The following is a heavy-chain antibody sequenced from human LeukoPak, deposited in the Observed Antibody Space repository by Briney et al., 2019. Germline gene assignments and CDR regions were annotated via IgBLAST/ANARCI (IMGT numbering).Heavy chain of an antibody. J-gene: IGHJ4*02. CDR1: GFTFSGFD. CDR3: ARRDCSSFSCYSFDS. Sequence: GGSLKLSCTTSGFTFSGFDMHWVRQASGKGLEWVGRIQTEPYSHATAYAASVKGRFTISRDDSKNTAYLQMNSLKAEDTAVYYCARRDCSSFSCYSFDSWGQGILATASS. D-gene: IGHD2-2*01. CDR2: IQTEPYSHAT. V-gene: IGHV3-73*01.